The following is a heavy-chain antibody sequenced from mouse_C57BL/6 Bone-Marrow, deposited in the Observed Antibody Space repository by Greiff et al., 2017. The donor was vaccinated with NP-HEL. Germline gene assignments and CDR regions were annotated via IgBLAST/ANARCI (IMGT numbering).Heavy chain of an antibody. J-gene: IGHJ2*01. CDR3: GRCYYGSSSFDY. CDR2: IDPNSGGT. Sequence: QVQLQQSGAELVKPGASVKLSCKASGYTFTSYLMHWVKQRPGRGLEWIGRIDPNSGGTKYNEKFKSKATLTVDKPSSTAYMQLNSLTSEDSAVYYWGRCYYGSSSFDYWGQGTTLTVSS. V-gene: IGHV1-72*01. D-gene: IGHD1-1*01. CDR1: GYTFTSYL.